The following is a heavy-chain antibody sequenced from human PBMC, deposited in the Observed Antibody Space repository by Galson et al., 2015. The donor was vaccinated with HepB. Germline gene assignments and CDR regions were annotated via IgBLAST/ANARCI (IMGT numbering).Heavy chain of an antibody. CDR1: GFTFSNFE. CDR2: ISSRETA. V-gene: IGHV3-48*03. J-gene: IGHJ6*02. D-gene: IGHD3-10*01. CDR3: ARDLSGSGTFLVYYYGMDV. Sequence: SLRLSCEASGFTFSNFEMNWVRQAPGKGLEWISYISSRETAYYADSVKGRFSISRDNAKNSLYLQMNSLRAEDTAVYYCARDLSGSGTFLVYYYGMDVWGQGTTVTVSS.